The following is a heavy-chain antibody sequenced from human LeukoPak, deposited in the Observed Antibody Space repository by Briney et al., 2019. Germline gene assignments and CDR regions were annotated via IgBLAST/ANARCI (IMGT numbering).Heavy chain of an antibody. V-gene: IGHV3-15*01. D-gene: IGHD2-21*01. J-gene: IGHJ4*02. CDR3: TAIATYGTLFYY. Sequence: AGSLPLPYAACGFTLRNAWLRWVRQAPGRGLEWVGRIKSNTDGGTTDYAAPVKGRFTVSRDDSKDTLYLQMNSLKTEDTAVYFCTAIATYGTLFYYWGQGTLVTVSS. CDR2: IKSNTDGGTT. CDR1: GFTLRNAW.